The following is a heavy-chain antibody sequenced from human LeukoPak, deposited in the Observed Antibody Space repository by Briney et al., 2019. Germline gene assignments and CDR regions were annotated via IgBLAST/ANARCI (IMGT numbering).Heavy chain of an antibody. J-gene: IGHJ4*02. CDR2: ISYDGSNK. Sequence: GGSLRLSCAASGFTFGSYAMHWVRQAPGKGLEWVAVISYDGSNKYYADSVKGRFTISRDNSKNTLYLQMNSLRAEDTAVYYCARVISSFDYWGQGTLVTVSS. V-gene: IGHV3-30-3*01. D-gene: IGHD2-2*01. CDR3: ARVISSFDY. CDR1: GFTFGSYA.